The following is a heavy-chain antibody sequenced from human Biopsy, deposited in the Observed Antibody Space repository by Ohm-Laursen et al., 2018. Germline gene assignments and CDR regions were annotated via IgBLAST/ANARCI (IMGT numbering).Heavy chain of an antibody. CDR1: GGSISSYY. D-gene: IGHD2/OR15-2a*01. Sequence: SETLSLTCTVSGGSISSYYWSWIRQPPGKGLEWIGHMSNSGSTNYNPSLKTRVTISIDTSKNQFSLKVSSATAADTAVYYCAKNLAVSSYALDIWGQGTTVTVSS. CDR3: AKNLAVSSYALDI. J-gene: IGHJ3*02. CDR2: MSNSGST. V-gene: IGHV4-59*12.